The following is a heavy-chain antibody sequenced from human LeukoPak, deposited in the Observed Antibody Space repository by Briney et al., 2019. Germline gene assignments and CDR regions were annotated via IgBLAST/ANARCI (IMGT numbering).Heavy chain of an antibody. D-gene: IGHD3-10*01. CDR1: GFTVSTNY. CDR3: ARSITMVRGNFDY. Sequence: GGSLRLSCAASGFTVSTNYMNWVRQAPGKGLERVSVIYSGDSTFYADSVKGRFTISRDNSKNTLYLQMNSLRAEDTSIYYCARSITMVRGNFDYWGQGTLVTVSS. V-gene: IGHV3-66*02. J-gene: IGHJ4*02. CDR2: IYSGDST.